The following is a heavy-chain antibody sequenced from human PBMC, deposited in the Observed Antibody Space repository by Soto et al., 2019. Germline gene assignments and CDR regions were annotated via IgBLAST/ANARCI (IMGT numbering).Heavy chain of an antibody. V-gene: IGHV1-69*01. J-gene: IGHJ6*02. Sequence: QVQLVQSGAEVKQPGSSVKVSCKTSGGAFSGSVISWVRHVPGQGLDWMGAIIPIYGSANYAQNLQGRIMITADESTSVTYMELSSLRSEDTAVYYCARGTLAPRGYYYYSGIDVWGQGTTVTVSS. CDR1: GGAFSGSV. CDR2: IIPIYGSA. CDR3: ARGTLAPRGYYYYSGIDV. D-gene: IGHD3-16*01.